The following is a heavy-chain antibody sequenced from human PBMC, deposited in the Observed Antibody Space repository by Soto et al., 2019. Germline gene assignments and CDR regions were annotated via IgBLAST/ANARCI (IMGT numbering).Heavy chain of an antibody. V-gene: IGHV4-59*12. D-gene: IGHD2-2*01. CDR1: GGSISSYY. CDR3: ARDPGGCISTSCPPDAFDI. CDR2: IYYSGST. J-gene: IGHJ3*02. Sequence: SETLSLTCTVSGGSISSYYWSWIRQPPGKGLEWIGYIYYSGSTNYNPSLKSRVTISVDTSKNQFSLKLSSVTAADTAVYYCARDPGGCISTSCPPDAFDIWGQGTMVTVSS.